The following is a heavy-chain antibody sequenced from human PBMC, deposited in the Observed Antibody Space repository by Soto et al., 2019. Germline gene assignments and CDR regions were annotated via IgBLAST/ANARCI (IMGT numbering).Heavy chain of an antibody. Sequence: GGSLRLSCAASGFTFSSYSMNWVRQAPGKGLEWVSSISSSSSYIYYADSVKGRFTISRDNAKNSLYLQMNSLRAEDTAVYYCARVILAAAGSDRFRPAWAFVPSRGMDVWGQGTTVTVSS. V-gene: IGHV3-21*01. J-gene: IGHJ6*02. D-gene: IGHD6-13*01. CDR3: ARVILAAAGSDRFRPAWAFVPSRGMDV. CDR2: ISSSSSYI. CDR1: GFTFSSYS.